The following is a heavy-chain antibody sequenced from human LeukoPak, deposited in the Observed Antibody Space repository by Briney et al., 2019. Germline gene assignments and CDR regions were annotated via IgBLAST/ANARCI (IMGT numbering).Heavy chain of an antibody. D-gene: IGHD3-10*01. CDR2: INQSGIT. CDR1: GGSFSGFY. CDR3: ARGGTFGEPFSRS. V-gene: IGHV4-34*01. J-gene: IGHJ4*02. Sequence: PSETLSLTCAVYGGSFSGFYWTWIRQPPGKVWSWIGEINQSGITNYSPSLKSRMVISVDTSKKQFSLKLNSVTAADTAVYYCARGGTFGEPFSRSWGQGTLVTVSS.